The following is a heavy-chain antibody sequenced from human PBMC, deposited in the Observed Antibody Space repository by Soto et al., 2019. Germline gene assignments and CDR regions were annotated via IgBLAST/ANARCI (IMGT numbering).Heavy chain of an antibody. CDR3: ARDILTGYKGSPWFDP. D-gene: IGHD3-9*01. J-gene: IGHJ5*02. CDR1: GFTFSSYW. Sequence: EVQLVESGGGLVQPGGSLRLSCAASGFTFSSYWMSWVRQAPGKGLEWVANIKQDGSEKYYVDSVKGRFTISRDNAKNSLYLQMTSLRAEDTAVYYCARDILTGYKGSPWFDPWGQGTLVTVSS. V-gene: IGHV3-7*05. CDR2: IKQDGSEK.